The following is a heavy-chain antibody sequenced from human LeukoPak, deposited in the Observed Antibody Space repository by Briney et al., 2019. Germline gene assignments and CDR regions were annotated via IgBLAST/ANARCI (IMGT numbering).Heavy chain of an antibody. CDR2: INPNSGGT. D-gene: IGHD3-22*01. CDR1: GYTFTGYY. Sequence: ASVKVSCKASGYTFTGYYMHWVRQPPGQGLEWMGWINPNSGGTNYAQTLQGRVTMTRDTSISIVYMELSGLRTDDTAVYYCARVLRYDDSSGYYAYWGQGTLVTVSS. V-gene: IGHV1-2*02. CDR3: ARVLRYDDSSGYYAY. J-gene: IGHJ4*02.